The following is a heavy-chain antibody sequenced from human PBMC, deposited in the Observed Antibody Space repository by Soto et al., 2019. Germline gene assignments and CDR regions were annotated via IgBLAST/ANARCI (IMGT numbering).Heavy chain of an antibody. CDR3: VRVVAIPGYPDN. Sequence: QVQLVQSGAEVRQPASSVKVSCKTSGGTFSSYAISGVRQAPGQGLEWMGGIVLIVDTSTYAQKFQGRVTITADESTSTVYMELSSLRSDDTAVYYCVRVVAIPGYPDNWGQGTLVTVSS. CDR1: GGTFSSYA. D-gene: IGHD5-12*01. J-gene: IGHJ4*02. CDR2: IVLIVDTS. V-gene: IGHV1-69*12.